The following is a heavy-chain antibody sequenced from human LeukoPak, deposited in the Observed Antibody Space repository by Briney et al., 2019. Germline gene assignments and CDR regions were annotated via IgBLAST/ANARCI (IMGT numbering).Heavy chain of an antibody. D-gene: IGHD6-13*01. CDR1: GFRFHNYW. V-gene: IGHV3-7*01. CDR3: ARIGYRSSSFDY. Sequence: GGSLRLSCAASGFRFHNYWMSWVRQAPGKGLEWVANIKQDGSEKDYVDSMKGRFTISRDNAKNSVYLQVNSLRAEDTGVYYCARIGYRSSSFDYWGQGTLVTVSS. J-gene: IGHJ4*02. CDR2: IKQDGSEK.